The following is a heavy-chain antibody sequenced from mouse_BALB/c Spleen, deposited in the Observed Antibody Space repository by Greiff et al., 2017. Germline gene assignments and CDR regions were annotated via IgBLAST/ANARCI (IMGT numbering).Heavy chain of an antibody. CDR3: VRHEAGTTDY. CDR2: IRSKSNNYAT. J-gene: IGHJ2*01. Sequence: EVMLVESGGGLVQPKGSLKLSCAASGFTFNTYAMNWVRQAPGKGLEWVARIRSKSNNYATYYADSVKDRFTISRDDSQSMLYLQMNNLKTEDTAMYYCVRHEAGTTDYWGQGTTLTVSS. CDR1: GFTFNTYA. D-gene: IGHD4-1*01. V-gene: IGHV10-1*02.